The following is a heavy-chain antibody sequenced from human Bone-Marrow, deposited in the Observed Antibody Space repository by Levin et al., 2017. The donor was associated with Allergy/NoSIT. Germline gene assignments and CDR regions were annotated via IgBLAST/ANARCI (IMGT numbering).Heavy chain of an antibody. CDR2: IYSSGRT. D-gene: IGHD3-22*01. CDR3: ARDSGGSGYPDY. Sequence: ASETLSLTCTVSGGSISSFYWSWIRQPAGKGLEWIGRIYSSGRTDYQSSLKSRVTMSLDTSKNQVSLKLASVTAADTALYYCARDSGGSGYPDYWGQGTLVTVSS. V-gene: IGHV4-4*07. CDR1: GGSISSFY. J-gene: IGHJ4*02.